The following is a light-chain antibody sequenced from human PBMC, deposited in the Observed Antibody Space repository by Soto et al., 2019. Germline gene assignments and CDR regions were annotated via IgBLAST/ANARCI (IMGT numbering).Light chain of an antibody. CDR3: QSYDSSLSGYV. CDR2: DNF. J-gene: IGLJ1*01. V-gene: IGLV1-40*01. CDR1: SSNIGAGYD. Sequence: QPVLTQPPSVSGAPGQRVTISCTGRSSNIGAGYDVHWYQQLPGTAPKLLIYDNFNRPSGVPDRFSGSKSGTSASLAITGLQAEDEADYYCQSYDSSLSGYVFGTGTKVTGL.